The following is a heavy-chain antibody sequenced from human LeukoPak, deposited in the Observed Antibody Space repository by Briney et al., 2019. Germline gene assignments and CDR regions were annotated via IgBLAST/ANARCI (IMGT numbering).Heavy chain of an antibody. V-gene: IGHV3-30*02. Sequence: GGSLRLSCAASGFTFSSYGMHWVRQAPGKGLEWVAFIRYDGSNKYYADSVKGRFTISRDNSKDTLYLQMNSLRAEDTAVYYCAKDLAYWGSNYYYYGMDVWGQGTTVTVSS. CDR3: AKDLAYWGSNYYYYGMDV. CDR1: GFTFSSYG. CDR2: IRYDGSNK. D-gene: IGHD7-27*01. J-gene: IGHJ6*02.